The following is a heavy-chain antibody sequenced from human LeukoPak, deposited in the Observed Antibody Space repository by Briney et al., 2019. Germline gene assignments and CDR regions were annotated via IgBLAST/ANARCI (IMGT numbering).Heavy chain of an antibody. CDR3: TTDGYVDTVTQDV. CDR2: ISYDGSNK. Sequence: GGSLRLSCAASGFTFSSYAMHWVRQAPGKGLEWVAVISYDGSNKYYADSVKGRFTISRDNSKNTLYLQMNSLKTEDTAVYYCTTDGYVDTVTQDVWGQGTTVTVSS. CDR1: GFTFSSYA. J-gene: IGHJ6*02. D-gene: IGHD5-18*01. V-gene: IGHV3-30-3*01.